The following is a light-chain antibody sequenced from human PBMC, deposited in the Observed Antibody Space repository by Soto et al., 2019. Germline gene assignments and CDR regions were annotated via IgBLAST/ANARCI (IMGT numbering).Light chain of an antibody. CDR3: SSYSSRSTLYV. CDR2: EVT. V-gene: IGLV2-14*01. J-gene: IGLJ1*01. CDR1: SSDVGAYGY. Sequence: QSVLTQPASVSGSPGQSITISCTGTSSDVGAYGYVSWYQQHPGKAPQLMIYEVTNRPSGISYRFSGSKSGNTASLTISGLQAEDEADYYCSSYSSRSTLYVFGTGTKVTVL.